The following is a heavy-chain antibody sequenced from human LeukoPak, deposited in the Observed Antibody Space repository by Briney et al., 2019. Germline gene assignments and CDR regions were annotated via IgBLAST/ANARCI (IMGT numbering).Heavy chain of an antibody. J-gene: IGHJ4*02. CDR1: GGSISSSSYY. CDR3: ARLRGSLIIAAALPDY. Sequence: PSETLSLTCTVSGGSISSSSYYWGWIRQLPGKGLEWIGSIYYSGSTYYNPSIKSRVTISVDTSKNQFSLKLSSVTAADTAVYYCARLRGSLIIAAALPDYWGQGTLVTVSS. V-gene: IGHV4-39*01. CDR2: IYYSGST. D-gene: IGHD6-13*01.